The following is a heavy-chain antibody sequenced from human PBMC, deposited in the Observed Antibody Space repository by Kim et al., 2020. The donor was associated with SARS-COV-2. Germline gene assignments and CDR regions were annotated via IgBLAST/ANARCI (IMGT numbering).Heavy chain of an antibody. Sequence: TYYPGSVKGRFTISRENAKNSLYLQMNSLRAGDTAVYYCARGPSSSAFDIWGQGTMVTVSS. J-gene: IGHJ3*02. D-gene: IGHD6-6*01. CDR3: ARGPSSSAFDI. V-gene: IGHV3-13*01. CDR2: T.